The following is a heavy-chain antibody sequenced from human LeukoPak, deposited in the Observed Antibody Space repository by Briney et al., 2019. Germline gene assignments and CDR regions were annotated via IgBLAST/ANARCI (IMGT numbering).Heavy chain of an antibody. CDR3: VRDGGYGSGSYYFDY. J-gene: IGHJ4*02. D-gene: IGHD3-10*01. Sequence: PSETLSLTCTVSGGSISSGGYYWSWIRQHPGKGLEGIGYIYYSGSTSYNPSLKSRLTMSVDTSKNQFSLKLSSVTAADTAVYYCVRDGGYGSGSYYFDYWGQGTLVTVSS. CDR1: GGSISSGGYY. CDR2: IYYSGST. V-gene: IGHV4-31*03.